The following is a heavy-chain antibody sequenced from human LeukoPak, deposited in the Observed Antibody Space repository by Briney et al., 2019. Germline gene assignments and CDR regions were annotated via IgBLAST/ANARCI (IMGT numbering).Heavy chain of an antibody. D-gene: IGHD3-9*01. J-gene: IGHJ4*02. CDR3: ARRRDISFVFDY. CDR1: GGSISSSSYY. CDR2: IYYSGST. V-gene: IGHV4-39*07. Sequence: PSETLSLTCTVSGGSISSSSYYWGWIRQPPGKGLEWIGSIYYSGSTYYNPSLKSRVTISVDTSKNQFSLKLSSVTAADTAVYYCARRRDISFVFDYWGQGTLVTVSS.